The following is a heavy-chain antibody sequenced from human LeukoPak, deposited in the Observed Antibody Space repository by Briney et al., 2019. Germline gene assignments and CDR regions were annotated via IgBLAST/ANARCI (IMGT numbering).Heavy chain of an antibody. J-gene: IGHJ4*02. D-gene: IGHD4-17*01. V-gene: IGHV4-59*01. CDR3: ARSPSYDYGNFDY. CDR2: IYYSGST. Sequence: TASETLSLICTVSGGSISSYYWSWIRQPPGKGLEWIGYIYYSGSTNYNPSLKSRVTISVDTSKNQFSLKLSSVTAADTAVYYCARSPSYDYGNFDYWGQGTLVTVSS. CDR1: GGSISSYY.